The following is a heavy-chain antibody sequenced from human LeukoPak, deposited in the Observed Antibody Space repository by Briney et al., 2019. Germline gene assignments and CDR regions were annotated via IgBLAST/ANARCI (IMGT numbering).Heavy chain of an antibody. CDR1: GYTFTGYY. J-gene: IGHJ4*02. CDR2: INPNSGGT. D-gene: IGHD5-18*01. V-gene: IGHV1-2*06. CDR3: ARVVSSYGSSPIDY. Sequence: PEASVKVSCKASGYTFTGYYMHWVRQAPGQGLEWMGRINPNSGGTNYAQKFQSRVTMTRDTSISTAYMELSRLRSDDTAVYYCARVVSSYGSSPIDYWGQGTLVTVSS.